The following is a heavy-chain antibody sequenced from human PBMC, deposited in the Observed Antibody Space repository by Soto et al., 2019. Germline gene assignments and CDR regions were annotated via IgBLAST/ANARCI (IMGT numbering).Heavy chain of an antibody. J-gene: IGHJ4*02. CDR3: ARDKSTCLFDY. CDR1: GGPFSGYY. D-gene: IGHD2-2*01. V-gene: IGHV4-34*01. Sequence: QVQLQQWGAGLLNPSETLSLTCAFYGGPFSGYYWNWIRQHPGTGLEWIGEINHSGSTNYNPSLKSRVTISVDKSKNQFSLKLTSVTAADTAVYYFARDKSTCLFDYWGQGTLVTVSS. CDR2: INHSGST.